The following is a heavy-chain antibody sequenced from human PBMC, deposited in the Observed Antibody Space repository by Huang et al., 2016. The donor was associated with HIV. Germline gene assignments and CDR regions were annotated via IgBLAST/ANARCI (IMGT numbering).Heavy chain of an antibody. CDR3: ARDHWYPLQNWFDL. Sequence: QVELVQSGAEVKRPGASVRVSCKAAGYIFTKYGINWVRPAPGQGLEWMEGISAYNGNTNYAEKVQGRVTLTRDTSATTAYMELSDVTSADTAVYYCARDHWYPLQNWFDLWGQGTLVTVSS. D-gene: IGHD1-1*01. J-gene: IGHJ5*01. V-gene: IGHV1-18*01. CDR1: GYIFTKYG. CDR2: ISAYNGNT.